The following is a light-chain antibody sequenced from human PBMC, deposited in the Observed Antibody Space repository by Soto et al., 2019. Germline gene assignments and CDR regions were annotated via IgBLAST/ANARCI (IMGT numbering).Light chain of an antibody. CDR3: QQFNTWPRT. V-gene: IGKV3-15*01. CDR1: QSVSGN. CDR2: GAS. J-gene: IGKJ1*01. Sequence: IVMTQSPATVSASPGERVTLSCRASQSVSGNVAWYQQKPGPPPRLLVYGASTTATDIPARFFGSGSETEFTLTITRLQSEDFGTYYCQQFNTWPRTFGQGTKVEIK.